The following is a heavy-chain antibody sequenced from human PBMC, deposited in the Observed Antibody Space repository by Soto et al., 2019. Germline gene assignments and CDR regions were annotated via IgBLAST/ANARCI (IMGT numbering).Heavy chain of an antibody. CDR3: ARKWFGETHKFDY. Sequence: SETLSLTCTVSGGSISGYYWSWLRQPPGKGLEWIGYIYNIGSTNYNPSLKSRVTISVDTSKNQFSLKLSSVTAADTAVYYCARKWFGETHKFDYWGQGALVTVSS. CDR1: GGSISGYY. J-gene: IGHJ4*02. D-gene: IGHD3-10*01. CDR2: IYNIGST. V-gene: IGHV4-59*01.